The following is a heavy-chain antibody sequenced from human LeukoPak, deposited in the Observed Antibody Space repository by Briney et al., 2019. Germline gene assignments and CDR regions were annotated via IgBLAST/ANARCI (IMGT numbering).Heavy chain of an antibody. V-gene: IGHV4-59*01. CDR1: GGSISSYY. J-gene: IGHJ6*03. CDR3: ARAKQGDCSSTSCYFGYYYYMDV. Sequence: PSGTLSLTCTVSGGSISSYYWSWIRQPPGKGLEWIGYIYYSGSTNYNPSLKSRVTISVDTSKNQFSLKLSSVTAADTAVYYCARAKQGDCSSTSCYFGYYYYMDVWGKGTTVTVSS. D-gene: IGHD2-2*01. CDR2: IYYSGST.